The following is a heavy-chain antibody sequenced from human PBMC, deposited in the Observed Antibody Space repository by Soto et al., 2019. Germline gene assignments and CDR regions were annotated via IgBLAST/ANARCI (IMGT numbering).Heavy chain of an antibody. Sequence: SAIMFLTCAGSGGYIRSSICWSCGCQPPGKGLEWIGEIYHSGSTNYNPSLKSRVTISVDKSKNQFSLKLSSVTAADTAVYYCASLPATSDFDYWGQGTLVT. V-gene: IGHV4-4*02. D-gene: IGHD2-2*01. J-gene: IGHJ4*02. CDR3: ASLPATSDFDY. CDR1: GGYIRSSIC. CDR2: IYHSGST.